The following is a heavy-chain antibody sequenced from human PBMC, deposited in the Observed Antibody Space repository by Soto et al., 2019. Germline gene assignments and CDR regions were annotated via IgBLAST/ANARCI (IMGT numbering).Heavy chain of an antibody. Sequence: ESLKISCKASGYSFTTYWIGWVRQMPGKGLEWMGIIYPGDSDTRYSPSFQGQVTISADKSISTAYLQWSSLKASDSAMFYCARKDIAGNSVDFWGQGTLVTVSS. V-gene: IGHV5-51*01. D-gene: IGHD6-13*01. J-gene: IGHJ4*02. CDR1: GYSFTTYW. CDR3: ARKDIAGNSVDF. CDR2: IYPGDSDT.